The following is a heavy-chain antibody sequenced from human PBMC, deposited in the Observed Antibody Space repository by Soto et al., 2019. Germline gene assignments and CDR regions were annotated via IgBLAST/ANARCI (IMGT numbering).Heavy chain of an antibody. V-gene: IGHV4-34*01. CDR3: ARGALLTGYYRRNWFDP. Sequence: SETLSLTCAVYGGSFSGYYWSWIRQPPGKGLEWIGEINHSGSTNYNPSLKSRVTISVDTSKNQFSLKLSSVTAADTTVYYCARGALLTGYYRRNWFDPWGQGTLVTVSS. CDR1: GGSFSGYY. J-gene: IGHJ5*02. CDR2: INHSGST. D-gene: IGHD3-9*01.